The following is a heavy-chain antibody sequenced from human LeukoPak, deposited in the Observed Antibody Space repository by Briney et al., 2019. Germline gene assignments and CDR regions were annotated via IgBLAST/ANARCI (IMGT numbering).Heavy chain of an antibody. CDR2: ISAYNGNT. CDR1: GYTFTGYY. CDR3: ASSGPVSSGFDY. V-gene: IGHV1-18*04. Sequence: ASVKVSCKASGYTFTGYYMHWVRQAPGQGLEWMGWISAYNGNTNYAQKLQGRVTMTTDTSTSTAYMELRSLRSDDTAVYYCASSGPVSSGFDYWGQGTLVTVSS. J-gene: IGHJ4*02. D-gene: IGHD6-19*01.